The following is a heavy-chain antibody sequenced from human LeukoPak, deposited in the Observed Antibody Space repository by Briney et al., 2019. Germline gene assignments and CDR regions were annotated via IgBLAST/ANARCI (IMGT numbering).Heavy chain of an antibody. CDR3: ARDPQYSSGWYFLGRLLDY. J-gene: IGHJ4*02. CDR1: GFTFSSYA. V-gene: IGHV3-30-3*01. CDR2: ISYDGSNK. Sequence: GGSLRLSCAASGFTFSSYAMHWVRQAPGRGLEWVAVISYDGSNKYYADSVKGRFTISRDNSKNTLYLQMNSLRAEDTAVYYCARDPQYSSGWYFLGRLLDYWGQGTLVTVSS. D-gene: IGHD6-19*01.